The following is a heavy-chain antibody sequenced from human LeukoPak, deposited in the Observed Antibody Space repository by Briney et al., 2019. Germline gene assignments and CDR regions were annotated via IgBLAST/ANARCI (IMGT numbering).Heavy chain of an antibody. CDR1: GGSFSGYY. J-gene: IGHJ5*02. CDR2: INHSGST. Sequence: SETLSLTCAVYGGSFSGYYWSWIRQPPGKGLEWIGEINHSGSTNYNPSLKSRVTISVDTSKNQFSLKLSSVTAADTAVYYCARAIVVVPAATNWFDPWGQGTLVTVSP. D-gene: IGHD2-2*01. CDR3: ARAIVVVPAATNWFDP. V-gene: IGHV4-34*01.